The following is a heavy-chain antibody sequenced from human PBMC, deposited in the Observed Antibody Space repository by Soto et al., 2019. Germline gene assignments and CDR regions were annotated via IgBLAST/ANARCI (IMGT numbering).Heavy chain of an antibody. CDR2: INPSGGST. J-gene: IGHJ6*02. D-gene: IGHD6-13*01. CDR1: GYTFTSYY. CDR3: ARDLAIAAAGLQTIVEDIPMDV. Sequence: ASVKVSCKASGYTFTSYYMHWVRQAPGQGLEWMGIINPSGGSTSYAHKFQGRVTMTRDTSTSTVYMELSSLRSEDTAVYYCARDLAIAAAGLQTIVEDIPMDVWGQGTTVTVSS. V-gene: IGHV1-46*01.